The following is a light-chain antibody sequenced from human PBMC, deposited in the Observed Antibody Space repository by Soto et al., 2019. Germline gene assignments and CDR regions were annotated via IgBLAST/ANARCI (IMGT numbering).Light chain of an antibody. Sequence: QSVLTQRASVSGSPGQSITISCTGTGSDVGGYNYVSWYQQHPGKAPKLMIYDVSNRPSGVSNRFSGSKSGNTASLTISGLQAEDEADYYCSSYTSSSTLEVFGTGTKVTVL. J-gene: IGLJ1*01. CDR2: DVS. CDR1: GSDVGGYNY. CDR3: SSYTSSSTLEV. V-gene: IGLV2-14*01.